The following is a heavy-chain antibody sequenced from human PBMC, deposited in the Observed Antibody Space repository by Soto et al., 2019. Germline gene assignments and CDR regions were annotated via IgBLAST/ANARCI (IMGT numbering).Heavy chain of an antibody. D-gene: IGHD2-2*01. Sequence: GGSLRLSCAASGFTFSSYAMSWVRQAPGKGLEWVSATSGSGGSTYYADSVKGRFTISRDKSKNTLYLQMNSLRAEDTAVYYCAKGGGERYCSSTSCPLYSWGQGTLVTVSS. CDR1: GFTFSSYA. CDR3: AKGGGERYCSSTSCPLYS. CDR2: TSGSGGST. V-gene: IGHV3-23*01. J-gene: IGHJ4*02.